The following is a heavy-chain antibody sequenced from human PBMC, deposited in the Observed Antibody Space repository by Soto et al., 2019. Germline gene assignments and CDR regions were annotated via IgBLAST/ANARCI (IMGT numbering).Heavy chain of an antibody. CDR1: GFSLSTSGVG. D-gene: IGHD4-17*01. CDR2: TYWDDDK. J-gene: IGHJ4*02. CDR3: AHRQRTVYFDY. Sequence: QITLKESGPTLVKPTQTLTLTCTFSGFSLSTSGVGVGWIRQPPGKALEWLALTYWDDDKRYSPSLKSRLTXTXXTSKNQVVLTMTNMDPVDTATYYCAHRQRTVYFDYWGQGTLVTVSS. V-gene: IGHV2-5*02.